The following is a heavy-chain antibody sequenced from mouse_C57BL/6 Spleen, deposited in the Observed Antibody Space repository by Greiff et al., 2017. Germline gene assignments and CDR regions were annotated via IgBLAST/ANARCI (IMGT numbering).Heavy chain of an antibody. Sequence: VQLQQSGAELVRPGASVTLSCKASGYTFTDYEMHWVKQTPVHGLEWIGAIDPETGGTAYNQKFKGKAILTADKSASTAYMELRSLTLEDSAVYYCTRGGDYDSYAMDYWGQGTSVTVSS. CDR2: IDPETGGT. CDR1: GYTFTDYE. CDR3: TRGGDYDSYAMDY. V-gene: IGHV1-15*01. D-gene: IGHD2-4*01. J-gene: IGHJ4*01.